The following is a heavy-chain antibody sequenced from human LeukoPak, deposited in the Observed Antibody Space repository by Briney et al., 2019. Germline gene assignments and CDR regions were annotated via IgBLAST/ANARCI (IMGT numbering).Heavy chain of an antibody. CDR1: GFTFTSYS. V-gene: IGHV3-23*01. J-gene: IGHJ4*02. CDR2: TSGGGGST. D-gene: IGHD1-26*01. Sequence: GGSLRLSCAASGFTFTSYSMNWVRQAPGKGLEWVSTTSGGGGSTYYADSVKGRFTISRDNSKNTLYLQVNSLRAEDTAVYYCAKGGKWDVTPFDYWGQGTLATVSS. CDR3: AKGGKWDVTPFDY.